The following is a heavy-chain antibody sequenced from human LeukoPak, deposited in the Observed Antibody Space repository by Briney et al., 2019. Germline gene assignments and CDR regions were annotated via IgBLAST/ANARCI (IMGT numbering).Heavy chain of an antibody. V-gene: IGHV3-30*04. J-gene: IGHJ4*02. Sequence: GGSLRLSCAASGFTFSSYAIHWVRQAPGKGLEWVAVISYDGSNKNYADSVKGRFSISRDNSKNTLYLQMNSLRAEDTAVYYCAKDIGSYYDYWGQGILVTVSS. CDR2: ISYDGSNK. CDR3: AKDIGSYYDY. CDR1: GFTFSSYA. D-gene: IGHD3-10*01.